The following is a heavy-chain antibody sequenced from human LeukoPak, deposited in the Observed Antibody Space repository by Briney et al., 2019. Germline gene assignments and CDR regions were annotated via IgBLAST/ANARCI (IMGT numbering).Heavy chain of an antibody. CDR3: AKDLIGIAARDAPDY. D-gene: IGHD6-6*01. Sequence: PGGSLRLSCAASGFTFSTYAIHWVRQAPGKGLEWVAFIRYDGSNKYYADSVKGRFTISRDNSKNTLYLQMNSLRAEDTAVYYCAKDLIGIAARDAPDYWGQGTLVTVSS. CDR2: IRYDGSNK. V-gene: IGHV3-30*02. CDR1: GFTFSTYA. J-gene: IGHJ4*02.